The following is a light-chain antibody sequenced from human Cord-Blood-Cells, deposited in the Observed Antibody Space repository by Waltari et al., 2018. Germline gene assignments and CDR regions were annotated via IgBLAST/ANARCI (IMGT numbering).Light chain of an antibody. Sequence: DIVMTQSPDSLAVSLGARATITCKSSQSVLYSSNNKNYFAWYQQKPGQPPKLLIYWAATRESGVPDRFSGSVSGTDFTLTISSLQAEDVAVYYCQQYYSTPPTFGQGAKVEIK. CDR3: QQYYSTPPT. J-gene: IGKJ1*01. V-gene: IGKV4-1*01. CDR2: WAA. CDR1: QSVLYSSNNKNY.